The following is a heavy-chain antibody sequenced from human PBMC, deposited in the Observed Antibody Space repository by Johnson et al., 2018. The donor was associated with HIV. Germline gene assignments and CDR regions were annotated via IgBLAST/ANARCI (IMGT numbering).Heavy chain of an antibody. D-gene: IGHD1-26*01. V-gene: IGHV3-11*04. Sequence: QVQLVESGGGLVKPGGSLRLSCAASGFSFSDYYMSWIRQAPGKGLEWISYMSSSGSTIYHAESVKGRFTISRDNAKNSLYLQMNSLRVEDTAVYYCARDSGEMWALRIAFDIWGQGTMVTVSS. CDR2: MSSSGSTI. CDR1: GFSFSDYY. CDR3: ARDSGEMWALRIAFDI. J-gene: IGHJ3*02.